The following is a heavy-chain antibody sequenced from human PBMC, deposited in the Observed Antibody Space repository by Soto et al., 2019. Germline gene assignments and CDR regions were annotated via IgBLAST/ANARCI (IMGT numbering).Heavy chain of an antibody. CDR2: ISSDGRST. CDR3: ASALGYEPN. V-gene: IGHV3-74*01. D-gene: IGHD2-2*01. CDR1: GFTFSNYW. Sequence: EVQLVESGGGLVQPGGSLRLSCAASGFTFSNYWMHWVRQAPGKGLVWVSRISSDGRSTNYADSVKGRFTISRDNAKKTLYVQMNSLRAEDTAVYYCASALGYEPNWGKGTLVTVSS. J-gene: IGHJ4*02.